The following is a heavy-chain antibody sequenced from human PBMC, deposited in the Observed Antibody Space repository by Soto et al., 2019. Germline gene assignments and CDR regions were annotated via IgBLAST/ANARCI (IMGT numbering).Heavy chain of an antibody. V-gene: IGHV4-34*01. J-gene: IGHJ4*02. CDR1: CGSFSGYY. CDR3: VAEQQLVDY. CDR2: INHSGST. Sequence: SETLSLTCAVYCGSFSGYYWSWIRQPPGKGLEWIGEINHSGSTNYNPSLKSRVTISVDTSKNQFSLKLSSVTAADTAVYYCVAEQQLVDYWGQGTLVTVSS. D-gene: IGHD6-13*01.